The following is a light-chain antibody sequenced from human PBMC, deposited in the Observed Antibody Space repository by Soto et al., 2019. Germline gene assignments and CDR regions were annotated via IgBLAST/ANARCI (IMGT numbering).Light chain of an antibody. CDR2: AAS. V-gene: IGKV1-9*01. Sequence: IQLAQSPSSLSASVGDRVTITCRASQGISSYLAWYQQKPGKAPKLLIYAASTLQSGVPSRFSGSGSGTDFTLTISSLQPEDIATYYCQQYDNLPRTFGQGTKVDIK. CDR3: QQYDNLPRT. J-gene: IGKJ1*01. CDR1: QGISSY.